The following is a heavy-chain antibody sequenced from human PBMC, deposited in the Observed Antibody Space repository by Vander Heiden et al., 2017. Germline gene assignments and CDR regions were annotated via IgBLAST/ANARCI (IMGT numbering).Heavy chain of an antibody. Sequence: EVQLVESGGGLVQSGGYLSLSCAAYGFTVSSYSMNWVSQAPGKGRECVSEISSSSSSRYDADAVKGRLTISRDKAKKSLYLELKGMRDEDTPVYYDARDKTVMGVDYGSQGTFVTVSS. CDR1: GFTVSSYS. CDR3: ARDKTVMGVDY. D-gene: IGHD4-17*01. V-gene: IGHV3-48*02. CDR2: ISSSSSSR. J-gene: IGHJ4*02.